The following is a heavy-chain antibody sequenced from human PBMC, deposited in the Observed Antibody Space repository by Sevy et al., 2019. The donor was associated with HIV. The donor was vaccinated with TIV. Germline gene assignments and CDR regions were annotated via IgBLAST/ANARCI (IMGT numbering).Heavy chain of an antibody. J-gene: IGHJ5*02. V-gene: IGHV1-69*13. CDR1: GGSFRDYV. CDR3: AITVSCGDDCYFFDP. D-gene: IGHD2-21*02. CDR2: IITISGTT. Sequence: ASMKVSCKASGGSFRDYVITWVRQAPGQGLEWMAGIITISGTTNSAQKFQGRVTITADESTSTASMEPSRLRSEDTAVYYCAITVSCGDDCYFFDPWGQGTLVTVSS.